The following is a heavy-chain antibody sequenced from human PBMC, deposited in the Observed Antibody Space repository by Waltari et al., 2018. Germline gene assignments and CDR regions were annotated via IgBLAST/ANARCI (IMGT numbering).Heavy chain of an antibody. V-gene: IGHV1-69*11. Sequence: QVQLVQSGAEVKKPGSSVKVSCKASGGTFNTFAFNWVRQAPGQGLEWMGRISPILNKTHLTQNFLDRVTITADESTSTAYMELMGLTSDDTAVYYCARPRTTVGTGLWNDGLQIWGQGTLVTVSS. CDR2: ISPILNKT. CDR1: GGTFNTFA. J-gene: IGHJ3*02. CDR3: ARPRTTVGTGLWNDGLQI. D-gene: IGHD1-1*01.